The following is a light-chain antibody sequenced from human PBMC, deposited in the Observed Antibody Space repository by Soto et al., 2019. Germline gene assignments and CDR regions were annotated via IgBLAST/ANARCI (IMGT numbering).Light chain of an antibody. CDR3: QQYNNWPYT. V-gene: IGKV3-15*01. CDR2: DAS. CDR1: QSVSSN. J-gene: IGKJ2*01. Sequence: EIVRTQSPGTLSVSPGERAALSCRASQSVSSNVAWYQQKPGQAPRLLIYDASTRAAGMPGRFSGSGSGTEFTLNISSLQSEDFAVYYCQQYNNWPYTFGLGTKLEIK.